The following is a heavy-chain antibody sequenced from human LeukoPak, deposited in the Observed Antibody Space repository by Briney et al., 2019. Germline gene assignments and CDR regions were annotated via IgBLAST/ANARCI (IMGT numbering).Heavy chain of an antibody. CDR1: GFTFSDYY. V-gene: IGHV3-11*04. CDR2: ISSSGSTI. CDR3: ARCPVDYGDYGDLYYYYYMDV. D-gene: IGHD4-17*01. J-gene: IGHJ6*03. Sequence: GRSLRLSCAASGFTFSDYYMSWIRQAPGKGLEWVSYISSSGSTIYYADSVKGRFTISRDNAKNSLYLQMNSLRAEDTAVYYYARCPVDYGDYGDLYYYYYMDVWGKGTTVTVSS.